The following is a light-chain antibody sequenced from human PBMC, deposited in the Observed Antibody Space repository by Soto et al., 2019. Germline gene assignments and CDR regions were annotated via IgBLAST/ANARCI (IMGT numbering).Light chain of an antibody. CDR3: CSHAGSGTLV. CDR1: SSDVGKYKF. J-gene: IGLJ3*02. CDR2: EGT. V-gene: IGLV2-23*01. Sequence: QSVLTQPASVSGSPGQSISISCTGTSSDVGKYKFVSWYQQHPGKAPKLIIYEGTKGPSGVSNRFSGSKSGNTASLTISGLQAEDEADYYCCSHAGSGTLVFGGGTKLTVL.